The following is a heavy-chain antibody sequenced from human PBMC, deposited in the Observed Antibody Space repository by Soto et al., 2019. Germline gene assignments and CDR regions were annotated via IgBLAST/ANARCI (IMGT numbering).Heavy chain of an antibody. J-gene: IGHJ3*02. CDR3: ARRRYYDSSGYAFDI. CDR1: GGTFSSYA. D-gene: IGHD3-22*01. V-gene: IGHV1-69*13. Sequence: GASVKVSCKASGGTFSSYAISWVRQAPGQGLEWMGGIIPIFGTANYAQKFQGRVTITADESTSTAYMELSSLRSEGTAVYYCARRRYYDSSGYAFDIRGQGTMLTVSS. CDR2: IIPIFGTA.